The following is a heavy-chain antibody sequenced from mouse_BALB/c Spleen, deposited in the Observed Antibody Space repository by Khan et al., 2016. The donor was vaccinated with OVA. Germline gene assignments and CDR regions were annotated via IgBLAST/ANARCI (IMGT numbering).Heavy chain of an antibody. Sequence: EVQLVESGGGLVQPKGSLKLSCAASGFTFNTNAMNWVRQAPGKGLEWVARIRSKSNNYATYYADSVKDRFTISRDDSQSMLYLQMNNLKTEDTAMYYCGTHAMDYWGQGTSVTVSS. J-gene: IGHJ4*01. V-gene: IGHV10S3*01. CDR1: GFTFNTNA. CDR3: GTHAMDY. CDR2: IRSKSNNYAT.